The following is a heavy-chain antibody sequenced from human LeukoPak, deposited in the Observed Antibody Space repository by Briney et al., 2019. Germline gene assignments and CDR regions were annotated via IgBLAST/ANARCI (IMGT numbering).Heavy chain of an antibody. J-gene: IGHJ4*02. CDR2: IYYSGST. V-gene: IGHV4-59*01. CDR1: GGSISSYY. CDR3: ARGEAVAGKNFDY. Sequence: SETLSLTCTVSGGSISSYYWSWIRQPPGKGLEWIRYIYYSGSTNYNPSLKSRVTISVDTSKNQFSLKLSSVTAADTAVYYCARGEAVAGKNFDYWGQGTLVTVSS. D-gene: IGHD6-19*01.